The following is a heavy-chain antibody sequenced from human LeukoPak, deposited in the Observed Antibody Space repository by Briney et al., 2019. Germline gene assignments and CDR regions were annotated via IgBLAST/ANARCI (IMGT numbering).Heavy chain of an antibody. CDR1: GFTFSDYY. D-gene: IGHD4-17*01. CDR2: ITSSSSYT. V-gene: IGHV3-11*06. Sequence: GGSLRLSCAASGFTFSDYYMSWIRQAPGKGLEWVSYITSSSSYTNYADSVEGRFTVSRDNAKNSLYLQMNSLRAEDTAVYYCARYGDYSFDYWGQGTLVTVSS. CDR3: ARYGDYSFDY. J-gene: IGHJ4*02.